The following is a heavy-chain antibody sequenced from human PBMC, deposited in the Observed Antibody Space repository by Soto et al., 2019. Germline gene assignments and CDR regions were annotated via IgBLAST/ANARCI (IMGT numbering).Heavy chain of an antibody. J-gene: IGHJ5*02. CDR2: INAGNGNT. Sequence: VASVKVSCKASGYTFTSYAMHWVRQAPGQRLEWMGWINAGNGNTKYSQKFQGRVTITRDTSASTAYMELSSLRSEDTAVYYCARDPRKVRGYSGINWFDPWGQGTLVTVSS. V-gene: IGHV1-3*01. CDR3: ARDPRKVRGYSGINWFDP. CDR1: GYTFTSYA. D-gene: IGHD5-12*01.